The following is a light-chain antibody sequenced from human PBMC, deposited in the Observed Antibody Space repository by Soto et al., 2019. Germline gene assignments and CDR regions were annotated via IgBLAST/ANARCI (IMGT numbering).Light chain of an antibody. Sequence: EIVLTQSPATLSLSPGERATLSYRASQSVSIYLAWYHQKPGQAPRLLIYDASNRATGIPARFSGSGSGTDFTLTISSLEPEDFAVYYCQQRSNWPQLTFGGGTKVEIK. CDR1: QSVSIY. V-gene: IGKV3-11*01. CDR2: DAS. CDR3: QQRSNWPQLT. J-gene: IGKJ4*01.